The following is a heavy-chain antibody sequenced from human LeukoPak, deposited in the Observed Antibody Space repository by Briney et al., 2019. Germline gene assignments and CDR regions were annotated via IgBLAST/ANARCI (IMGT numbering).Heavy chain of an antibody. V-gene: IGHV1-18*01. CDR1: GYTFKNYG. CDR2: ISVYNGNT. CDR3: ARDNGKTWFEP. D-gene: IGHD2-8*01. J-gene: IGHJ5*02. Sequence: ASVKVSCKALGYTFKNYGIRWVRQAPGQGLEWMGWISVYNGNTNYNYAEKFQGRVTMTTDTSTSTAYMELTNLRSDDTAVYYCARDNGKTWFEPWGQGTLVTVAS.